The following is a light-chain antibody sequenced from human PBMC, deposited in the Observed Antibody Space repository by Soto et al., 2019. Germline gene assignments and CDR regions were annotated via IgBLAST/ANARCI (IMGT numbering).Light chain of an antibody. CDR2: EVT. J-gene: IGLJ2*01. Sequence: QSALTQPASVSGSPGQSITISCTGTSGDIGSYNRVSWYQQHPGKAPKLIIYEVTDRPSGVSNRFSGSKSGNTASLTISGLQAEDEAEYYCGTWDNSLTGIIFGGGTKLTVL. V-gene: IGLV2-14*01. CDR1: SGDIGSYNR. CDR3: GTWDNSLTGII.